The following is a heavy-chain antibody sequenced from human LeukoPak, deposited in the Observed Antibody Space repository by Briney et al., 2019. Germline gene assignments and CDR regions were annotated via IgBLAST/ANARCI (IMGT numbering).Heavy chain of an antibody. V-gene: IGHV4-34*01. D-gene: IGHD4-17*01. J-gene: IGHJ4*02. Sequence: SETLSLTCAVYGGSFSGYYWSWIRQPPGKGLEWIGEINHSGSTNYNPSLKSRVTISVDTSKNQFSLKLSSVTAADTAVYYCASVGYGDYALDYWGQGTLVTVSS. CDR2: INHSGST. CDR1: GGSFSGYY. CDR3: ASVGYGDYALDY.